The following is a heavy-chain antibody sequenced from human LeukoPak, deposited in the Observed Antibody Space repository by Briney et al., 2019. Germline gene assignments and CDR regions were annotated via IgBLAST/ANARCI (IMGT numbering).Heavy chain of an antibody. CDR3: AKGNDDILTGFDY. J-gene: IGHJ4*02. V-gene: IGHV3-23*01. CDR1: GFTLGNYA. D-gene: IGHD3-9*01. CDR2: LSASGGST. Sequence: GGSLRLSCVASGFTLGNYAMTWVCQAPGKGLEWVSHLSASGGSTYYADSVKGRFTISRDNSRNTLHLQMRSLRAEDTAVYYCAKGNDDILTGFDYWGQGTLVTVSS.